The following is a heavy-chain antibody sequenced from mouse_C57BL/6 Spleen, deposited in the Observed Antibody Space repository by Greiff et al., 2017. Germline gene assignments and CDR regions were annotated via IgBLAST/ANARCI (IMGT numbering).Heavy chain of an antibody. CDR1: GYTFTEYT. V-gene: IGHV1-62-2*01. Sequence: QVQLQQSGAELVKPGASVKLSCKASGYTFTEYTIHWVKQRSGQGLEWIGWFYPGSGSRKYNEKVMDKATFSADNSSSTVYMELSRLTSEDYAVFFRDKHEGYLSFAYWGQGTLVTVSA. J-gene: IGHJ3*01. CDR2: FYPGSGSR. D-gene: IGHD5-1*01. CDR3: DKHEGYLSFAY.